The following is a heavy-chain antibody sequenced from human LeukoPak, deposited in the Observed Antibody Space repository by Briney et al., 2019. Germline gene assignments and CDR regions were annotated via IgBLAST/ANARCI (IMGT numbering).Heavy chain of an antibody. J-gene: IGHJ3*02. CDR2: FDPEDGET. CDR1: GYTLTELS. V-gene: IGHV1-24*01. Sequence: ASVKVSCKVSGYTLTELSMHWVRQAPGKGLEWMGGFDPEDGETIYAQKFQGRVTMTEDTSTDTAYMELSSLRSEDTAVYYYATARGSGSFPDAFDIWGQGTMVTVSS. CDR3: ATARGSGSFPDAFDI. D-gene: IGHD3-10*01.